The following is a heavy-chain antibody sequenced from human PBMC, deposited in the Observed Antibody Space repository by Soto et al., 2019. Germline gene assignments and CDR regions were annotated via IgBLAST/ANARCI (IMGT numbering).Heavy chain of an antibody. V-gene: IGHV5-10-1*01. CDR3: ARPIGALSTTDFTY. CDR1: GYSFTKYW. J-gene: IGHJ4*02. D-gene: IGHD3-22*01. Sequence: GESLKISCKGSGYSFTKYWISWVRQMPGKGLEWMGRIDPSDSYTNYSPSFQGHVTISADKSISTAYLQWSSLKASDTAMYYCARPIGALSTTDFTYWGQGTLVTVSS. CDR2: IDPSDSYT.